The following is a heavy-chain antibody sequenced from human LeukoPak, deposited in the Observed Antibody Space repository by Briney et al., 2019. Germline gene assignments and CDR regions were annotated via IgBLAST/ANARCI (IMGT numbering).Heavy chain of an antibody. CDR3: ARDISWELPDFDY. V-gene: IGHV3-21*01. CDR1: GLTFSSYS. J-gene: IGHJ4*02. CDR2: ISSSSSYI. D-gene: IGHD1-26*01. Sequence: GGSLRLSCAASGLTFSSYSMNWVRQAPVKGLEWVSSISSSSSYIYYADSVKGRFTISRDNAKNSLYLQMNSLRAEDTAVYYCARDISWELPDFDYWGQGTLVTVSS.